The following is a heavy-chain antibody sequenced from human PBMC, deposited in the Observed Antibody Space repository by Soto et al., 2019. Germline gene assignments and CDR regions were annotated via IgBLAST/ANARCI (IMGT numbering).Heavy chain of an antibody. CDR2: IYSSGST. V-gene: IGHV4-59*01. CDR1: GGSIDNFY. Sequence: SETLSLTCTVSGGSIDNFYWSWIRQPPGKGLEWIGYIYSSGSTNYNPSLKSRVTISVDRSKNQFSLKLTSVTAADMAVYFCARDYPYFTVAASGGMDVWRQGTTVTVSS. J-gene: IGHJ6*02. CDR3: ARDYPYFTVAASGGMDV. D-gene: IGHD2-15*01.